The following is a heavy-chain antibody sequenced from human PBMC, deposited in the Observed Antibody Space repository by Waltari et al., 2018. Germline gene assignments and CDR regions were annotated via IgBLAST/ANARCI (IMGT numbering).Heavy chain of an antibody. D-gene: IGHD1-26*01. V-gene: IGHV3-21*01. J-gene: IGHJ4*02. Sequence: EVQLVESGGGLVKPGGSLRLSCAASGFTFSSYSMNWVRQAPGKGLEWVSSISSSSSYIYYADSVKGRFTISRDNAKNSLYLQMNSLRAEDTAVYYCARSSGSYYRFDYWGQGTLVTVSS. CDR1: GFTFSSYS. CDR2: ISSSSSYI. CDR3: ARSSGSYYRFDY.